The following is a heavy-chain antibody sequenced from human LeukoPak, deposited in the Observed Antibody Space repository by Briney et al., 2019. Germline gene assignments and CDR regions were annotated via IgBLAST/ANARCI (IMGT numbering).Heavy chain of an antibody. D-gene: IGHD3-10*01. J-gene: IGHJ4*02. Sequence: GGSLRLSCAASGFTFSSYWMHWVRQAPGKGLVWVSRINSDGSSTSYADSVKGRFTISRDNSKNTLYLQMNSLRAEDTAVYYCAKSPHYYGSGSYYDYWGQGTLVTVSS. V-gene: IGHV3-74*01. CDR3: AKSPHYYGSGSYYDY. CDR1: GFTFSSYW. CDR2: INSDGSST.